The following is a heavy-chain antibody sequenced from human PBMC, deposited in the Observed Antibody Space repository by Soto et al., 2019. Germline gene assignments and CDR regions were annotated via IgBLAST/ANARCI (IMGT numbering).Heavy chain of an antibody. CDR1: GGYFSGYH. CDR3: ARRAGYSSGWVYFDS. D-gene: IGHD6-19*01. CDR2: FNHSGGT. J-gene: IGHJ4*02. V-gene: IGHV4-34*01. Sequence: QVQLQQWGAGLLKPSETLSLTCAVYGGYFSGYHWSWIRQPPGKGLEWIGEFNHSGGTKYTPSLKRRVRISADSYKNQFSLKLSSVTAAATAVYYCARRAGYSSGWVYFDSWGQGTLVAVSS.